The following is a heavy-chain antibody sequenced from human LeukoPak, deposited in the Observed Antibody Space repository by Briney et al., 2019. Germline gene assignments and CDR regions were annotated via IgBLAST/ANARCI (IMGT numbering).Heavy chain of an antibody. Sequence: GGSLRLSCAASRFAFSGFWMTWVRQAPGKGLEWVANIKEDGSQKNYVDSVKGRFTISRDNAKNSLYLQMNSLRAEDTAVYYCASDQVIMTYWGQGTLVTVSS. CDR1: RFAFSGFW. CDR2: IKEDGSQK. CDR3: ASDQVIMTY. V-gene: IGHV3-7*01. D-gene: IGHD3-10*01. J-gene: IGHJ4*02.